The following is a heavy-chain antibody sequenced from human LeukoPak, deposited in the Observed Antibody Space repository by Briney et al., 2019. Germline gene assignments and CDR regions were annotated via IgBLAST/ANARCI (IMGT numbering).Heavy chain of an antibody. CDR2: INSDGSST. V-gene: IGHV3-74*01. CDR3: AKGPETGWYEYFQH. D-gene: IGHD6-19*01. CDR1: GFTFSSYW. J-gene: IGHJ1*01. Sequence: PGGSLRLSCVVSGFTFSSYWMHWVRQAPGKGLVWVSRINSDGSSTSYADSVKGRFTISRDNSKNTLYLQMNSLRAEDTAVYYCAKGPETGWYEYFQHWGQGTLVTVSS.